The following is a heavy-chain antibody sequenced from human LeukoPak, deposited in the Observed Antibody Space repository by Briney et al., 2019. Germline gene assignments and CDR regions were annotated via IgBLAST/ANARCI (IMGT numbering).Heavy chain of an antibody. Sequence: SGPALVKPTQTLTLTCTFSGFSLSTRGMRVSWIRQPPGKALEWLARLDWGDDKFYSTSLKPRLPSSKDTSKNQAGLRMTNIEPVDTATYYCARESYSGSGSYYDYWGQGTLVTVSS. CDR2: LDWGDDK. V-gene: IGHV2-70*04. CDR3: ARESYSGSGSYYDY. D-gene: IGHD3-10*01. J-gene: IGHJ4*02. CDR1: GFSLSTRGMR.